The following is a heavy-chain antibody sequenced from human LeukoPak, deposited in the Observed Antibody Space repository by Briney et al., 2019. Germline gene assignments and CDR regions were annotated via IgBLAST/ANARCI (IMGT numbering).Heavy chain of an antibody. J-gene: IGHJ5*02. CDR2: ISAYNGNT. D-gene: IGHD2-2*01. CDR1: GYTLTELS. Sequence: ASEKVSCKVSGYTLTELSMHWVRQAPGQGLEWMGWISAYNGNTNYAQKLQGRVTMTTDTSTSTAYMELRSLRPDDTAVYYCAREGYCSSTSCYQGNWFDPWGQGTLVTVSS. V-gene: IGHV1-18*01. CDR3: AREGYCSSTSCYQGNWFDP.